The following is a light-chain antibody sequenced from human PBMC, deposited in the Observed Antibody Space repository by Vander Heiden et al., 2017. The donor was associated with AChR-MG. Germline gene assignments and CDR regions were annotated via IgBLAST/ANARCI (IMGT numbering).Light chain of an antibody. CDR1: SLRIYY. V-gene: IGLV3-19*01. Sequence: SSELTQDPALSVALGQTVRITCQGDSLRIYYASWYQQKPGQAPVLVISDKNNRPSGIPDRFSGSSSGNTASLTITGAQAEDEADYYCNSRDSSANSYVLFGGGTKLTVL. CDR3: NSRDSSANSYVL. CDR2: DKN. J-gene: IGLJ2*01.